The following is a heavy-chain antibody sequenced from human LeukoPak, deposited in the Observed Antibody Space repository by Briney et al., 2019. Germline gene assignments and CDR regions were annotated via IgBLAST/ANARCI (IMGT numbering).Heavy chain of an antibody. Sequence: SETLSLTCTVSGGSISSHYWSWIRQPPGKGLEWIGYIYYSGSTNYNPSLKSRVTISVDTSKNQFSLKLSSVTAADTAVYYCARTMNWNYDYFDYWGQGTLVTVSS. CDR1: GGSISSHY. V-gene: IGHV4-59*11. D-gene: IGHD1-7*01. J-gene: IGHJ4*02. CDR3: ARTMNWNYDYFDY. CDR2: IYYSGST.